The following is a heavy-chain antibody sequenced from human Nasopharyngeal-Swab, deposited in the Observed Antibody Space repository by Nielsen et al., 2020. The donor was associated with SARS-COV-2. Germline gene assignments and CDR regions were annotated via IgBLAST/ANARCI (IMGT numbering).Heavy chain of an antibody. CDR3: ARSNYDFWSGYYSLGWFDP. D-gene: IGHD3-3*01. J-gene: IGHJ5*02. Sequence: SETLSLTCTVSGGSISSYYWSWIRQPPGKGLEWIGYIYYSGSTNYNPSLKSRVTISVDTSKNQFSLKLSSVTAADTAVYYCARSNYDFWSGYYSLGWFDPWGQGTPVTVSS. CDR1: GGSISSYY. V-gene: IGHV4-59*01. CDR2: IYYSGST.